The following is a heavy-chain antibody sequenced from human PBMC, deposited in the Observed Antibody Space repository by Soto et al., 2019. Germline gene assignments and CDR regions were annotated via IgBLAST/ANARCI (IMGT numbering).Heavy chain of an antibody. Sequence: GGSLRLSCAASGFTFTSNSMNWVRQAPGKGLEWITYITSSSSTIYYADSVKGRFTISRDNAKNSLYLQMNSLRDDDTAVYYCARGRVGTAYFDYWGQGALVTVSS. CDR1: GFTFTSNS. V-gene: IGHV3-48*02. J-gene: IGHJ4*02. CDR2: ITSSSSTI. CDR3: ARGRVGTAYFDY. D-gene: IGHD2-21*02.